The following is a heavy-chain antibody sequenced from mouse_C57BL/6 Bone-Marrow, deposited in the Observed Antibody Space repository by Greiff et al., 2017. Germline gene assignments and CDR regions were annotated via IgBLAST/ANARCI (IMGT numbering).Heavy chain of an antibody. CDR1: GYTFTSYW. D-gene: IGHD1-1*01. CDR2: IDPSDSYT. J-gene: IGHJ2*01. CDR3: ARRPPFYYYGSSYGDY. Sequence: QVQLQQPGAELVKPGASVKLSCKASGYTFTSYWMQWVKQRPGQGLEWIGEIDPSDSYTNYNQKFKGKATLTVDTSSSTAYMQLSSLTSEDSAVYYCARRPPFYYYGSSYGDYWGKGTTLTVSS. V-gene: IGHV1-50*01.